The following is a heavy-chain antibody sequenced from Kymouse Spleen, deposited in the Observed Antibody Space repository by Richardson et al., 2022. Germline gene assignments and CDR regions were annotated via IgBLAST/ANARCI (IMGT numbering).Heavy chain of an antibody. CDR1: GFTFSDYY. CDR3: ARDRDVLLWFGESSYYYYYGMDV. Sequence: VQLVESGGGLVKPGGSLRLSCAASGFTFSDYYMSWIRQAPGKGLEWVSYISSSGSTIYYADSVKGRFTISRDNAKNSLYLQMNSLRAEDTAVYYCARDRDVLLWFGESSYYYYYGMDVWGQGTTVTVSS. V-gene: IGHV3-11*01. J-gene: IGHJ6*02. CDR2: ISSSGSTI. D-gene: IGHD3-10*01.